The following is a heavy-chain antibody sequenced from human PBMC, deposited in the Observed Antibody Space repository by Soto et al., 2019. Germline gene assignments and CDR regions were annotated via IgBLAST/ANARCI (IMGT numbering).Heavy chain of an antibody. J-gene: IGHJ4*02. CDR3: ARVGYNDYENDY. D-gene: IGHD5-12*01. CDR2: INQDASNK. V-gene: IGHV3-7*05. Sequence: EVQLVESGGGLVQPGGSLRLSCAASGFSFSSYWMTWVRQAPGKGLEWVANINQDASNKNYMDSVKGRLTISRDNAKNSVYLPMNSLRVEDTAVYYCARVGYNDYENDYWGQGTLVTVSS. CDR1: GFSFSSYW.